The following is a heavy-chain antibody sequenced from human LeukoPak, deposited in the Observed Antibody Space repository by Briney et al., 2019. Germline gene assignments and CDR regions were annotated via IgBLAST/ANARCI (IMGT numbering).Heavy chain of an antibody. CDR1: GGSISSGGYS. D-gene: IGHD5-18*01. CDR2: IYHSGST. CDR3: ARPVDTAMVPRGWYFDL. V-gene: IGHV4-30-2*01. J-gene: IGHJ2*01. Sequence: SETLSLTCAVSGGSISSGGYSWSWIRQPPGKGLEWIGYIYHSGSTYYSPSLKSRVTISVDRSKNQFSLTLSSVTAADTAVYYCARPVDTAMVPRGWYFDLWGRGTLVTVSS.